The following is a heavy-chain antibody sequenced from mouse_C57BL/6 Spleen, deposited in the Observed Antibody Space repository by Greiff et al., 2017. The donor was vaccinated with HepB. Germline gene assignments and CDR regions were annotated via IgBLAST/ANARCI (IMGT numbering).Heavy chain of an antibody. CDR3: ARWGRDSSADYFDY. CDR2: ITPNYGTT. CDR1: GYSFTDYN. D-gene: IGHD3-2*02. V-gene: IGHV1-39*01. Sequence: LQESGPELVKPGASVKISCKASGYSFTDYNMNWVKQSNGKSLEWIGVITPNYGTTSYNQKFKGKATLTVDQSSSTAYMQLNSLTSEDSAVYYCARWGRDSSADYFDYWGQGTTLTVSS. J-gene: IGHJ2*01.